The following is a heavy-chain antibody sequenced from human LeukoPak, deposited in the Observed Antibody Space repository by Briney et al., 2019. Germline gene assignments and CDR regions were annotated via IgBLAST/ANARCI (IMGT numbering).Heavy chain of an antibody. CDR2: IHSGGGT. J-gene: IGHJ3*02. CDR3: ARLSVSPNDAFDI. Sequence: TGGSLRLSCAVSGLTVSSNYMSWIRQAPGKGLEWVSAIHSGGGTYYAESVKGRFTLSRDNSKNTLYLQLNSLRAEDTAVYCCARLSVSPNDAFDIWGQGTMVAVSS. V-gene: IGHV3-66*04. CDR1: GLTVSSNY.